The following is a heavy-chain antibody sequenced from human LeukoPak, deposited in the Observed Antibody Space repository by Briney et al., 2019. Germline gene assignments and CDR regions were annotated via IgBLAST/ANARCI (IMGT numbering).Heavy chain of an antibody. CDR3: ARVGSSSWSRRRLDY. CDR1: GGSISSSSYY. CDR2: IYYSGST. D-gene: IGHD6-13*01. Sequence: SETLSLTCTVSGGSISSSSYYWGWIRQPPGKGLEWIGSIYYSGSTYYNPSLKSRVTISVDTSKNQFSLKLSSVTAADTAVYYCARVGSSSWSRRRLDYWGXGTLXTVSS. J-gene: IGHJ4*01. V-gene: IGHV4-39*01.